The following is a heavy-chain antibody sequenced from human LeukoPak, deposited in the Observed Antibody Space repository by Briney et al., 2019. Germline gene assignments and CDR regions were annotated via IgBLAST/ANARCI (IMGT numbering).Heavy chain of an antibody. CDR1: GGSISSYY. CDR2: IYHSGST. CDR3: ARRTAGAIDY. Sequence: SETLSLTCTVSGGSISSYYWSWIRQPPGKGLEWIGYIYHSGSTYYNPSLKSRVTISVDRSKNQFSLKLSSVTAADTAVYYCARRTAGAIDYWGQGTLVTVSS. V-gene: IGHV4-59*12. J-gene: IGHJ4*02. D-gene: IGHD2-21*02.